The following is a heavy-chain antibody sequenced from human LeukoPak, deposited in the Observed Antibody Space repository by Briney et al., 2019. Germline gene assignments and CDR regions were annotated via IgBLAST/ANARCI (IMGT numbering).Heavy chain of an antibody. V-gene: IGHV1-69*13. CDR2: IIPIFGTA. D-gene: IGHD2-2*02. CDR1: GGTFSSYA. CDR3: ARLGYCSSTSCYSGSYVDY. Sequence: GASVKVSCKASGGTFSSYAISWVRQAPGQGLEWMGGIIPIFGTANYAQKFQGRVTITADESTSTAYMELSSLRSEDTAVYYCARLGYCSSTSCYSGSYVDYWGQGTLVTVSS. J-gene: IGHJ4*02.